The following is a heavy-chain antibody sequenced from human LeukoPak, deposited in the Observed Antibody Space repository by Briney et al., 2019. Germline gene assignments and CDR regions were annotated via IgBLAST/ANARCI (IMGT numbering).Heavy chain of an antibody. CDR1: GFTFSSYA. V-gene: IGHV3-23*01. J-gene: IGHJ6*02. D-gene: IGHD1-26*01. Sequence: GGSLRLSCAASGFTFSSYAMSWVRQAPGKGLEWVSAISGSGGSTYYADSVKGRFTISRDNSKNTLYLQMNSLRAEDTAVYYCAKRLEVYSGSYYYYGMDVWGQGTTVTVSS. CDR3: AKRLEVYSGSYYYYGMDV. CDR2: ISGSGGST.